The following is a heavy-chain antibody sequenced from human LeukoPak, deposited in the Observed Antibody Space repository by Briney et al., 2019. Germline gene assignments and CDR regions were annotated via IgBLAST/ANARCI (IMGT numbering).Heavy chain of an antibody. J-gene: IGHJ5*02. CDR1: GGSISSGGYY. CDR3: ARLVYCSSTSCHQYNWFDP. Sequence: PSQTLSLTCTVSGGSISSGGYYCSWIRQHPGKGLEWIGRIYYRGSTYYNPSLKSRATISVDTSKNQFSLKLSSVTAADTAVYYSARLVYCSSTSCHQYNWFDPWGQGTLVTVSS. V-gene: IGHV4-39*01. D-gene: IGHD2-2*01. CDR2: IYYRGST.